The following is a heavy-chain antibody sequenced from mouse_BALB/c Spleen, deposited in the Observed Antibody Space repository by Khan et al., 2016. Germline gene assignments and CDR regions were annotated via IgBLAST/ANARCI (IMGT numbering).Heavy chain of an antibody. J-gene: IGHJ4*01. Sequence: EVELVESGGGLVQPGGSRKLSCAASGFTFSSFGMHWVRQAPEKGLEWVAYISSGSNTIYYADTVKGRFTLSTDKPKNTLYLQLTSLTSEDTAVSDCARSYEADAMDYWGQGTSVTVSS. V-gene: IGHV5-17*02. CDR3: ARSYEADAMDY. CDR1: GFTFSSFG. CDR2: ISSGSNTI. D-gene: IGHD2-3*01.